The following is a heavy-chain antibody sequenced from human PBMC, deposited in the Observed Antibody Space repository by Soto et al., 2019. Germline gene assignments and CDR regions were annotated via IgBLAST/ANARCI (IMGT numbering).Heavy chain of an antibody. CDR1: GGTFSSYA. CDR2: IIPIFGTA. V-gene: IGHV1-69*12. CDR3: VRESRYCSGGSCYFLPGIDY. Sequence: QVQLVQSGAEVKKPGSSVKVSCKASGGTFSSYAISWVRQAPGQGLEWMGGIIPIFGTANYAQKFQGRVTNTADESTSTAYMELSSLRSEDTAVYYCVRESRYCSGGSCYFLPGIDYWGQGTLVTVSS. J-gene: IGHJ4*02. D-gene: IGHD2-15*01.